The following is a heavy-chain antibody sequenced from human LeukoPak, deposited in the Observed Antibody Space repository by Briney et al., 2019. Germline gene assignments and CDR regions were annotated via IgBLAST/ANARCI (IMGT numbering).Heavy chain of an antibody. Sequence: SQTLSLTCIVSGGSITGGDLYWRWIRQPPGKGLEWIGYIYFSGSTYYNPSLKSRATISVDTSKNQFSLKPSSLIAADTAVYYCARARADFHYGMDVWGPGTTVYVS. V-gene: IGHV4-30-4*01. CDR2: IYFSGST. D-gene: IGHD6-13*01. CDR3: ARARADFHYGMDV. J-gene: IGHJ6*02. CDR1: GGSITGGDLY.